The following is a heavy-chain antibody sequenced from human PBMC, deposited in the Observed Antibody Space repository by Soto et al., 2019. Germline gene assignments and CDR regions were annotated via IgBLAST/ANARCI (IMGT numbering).Heavy chain of an antibody. CDR1: GFTFSSYA. J-gene: IGHJ4*02. D-gene: IGHD3-22*01. V-gene: IGHV3-23*01. CDR3: AKVYDSSGYYSSYFDC. CDR2: ISGSGGST. Sequence: PGGSLRLSCAASGFTFSSYAMSWVRQAPGKGLEWVSAISGSGGSTYYADSVKGRFTISRDNSKNTLYLQMNSLRAEDTAVYYCAKVYDSSGYYSSYFDCWGQGTLVTVSS.